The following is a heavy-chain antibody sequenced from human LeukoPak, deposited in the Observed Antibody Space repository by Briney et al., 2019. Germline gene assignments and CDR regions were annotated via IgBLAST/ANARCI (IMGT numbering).Heavy chain of an antibody. CDR3: ARARYSYGHAYYFDY. Sequence: ASVKVSCKASGYTFTSYYMHWVRQAPGQGLEWMGLINPSGGSTSYAQKFQGRVTMTRDTSTSTVYMELSSLRSEDTAVYYCARARYSYGHAYYFDYWGQGTLVTVSS. CDR2: INPSGGST. CDR1: GYTFTSYY. V-gene: IGHV1-46*01. J-gene: IGHJ4*02. D-gene: IGHD5-18*01.